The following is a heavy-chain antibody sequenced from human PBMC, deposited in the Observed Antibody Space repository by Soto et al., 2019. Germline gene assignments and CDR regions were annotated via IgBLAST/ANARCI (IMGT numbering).Heavy chain of an antibody. CDR1: GGSISSDCYY. D-gene: IGHD1-26*01. Sequence: SETLSLTCTVSGGSISSDCYYWSWVRQLPGKGLEWIGYIYYSGNTYYNPSLKSRVTISVDTSKNQFSLKLTSVTAADTALYYCARVREALYWFDPWGQGSLVTVSS. J-gene: IGHJ5*02. V-gene: IGHV4-31*03. CDR3: ARVREALYWFDP. CDR2: IYYSGNT.